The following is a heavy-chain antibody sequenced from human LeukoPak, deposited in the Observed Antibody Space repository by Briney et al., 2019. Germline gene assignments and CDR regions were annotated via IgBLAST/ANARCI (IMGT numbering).Heavy chain of an antibody. CDR3: AKGGYCSSTSCYVGWFDP. Sequence: GGSLRLSCAASGFTFSSYVMNWVRQAPGKGLEWVSVISGGGGSTYYADSVKGRFTISRDNSRNTLFLRMNSLRAEDTAVYYCAKGGYCSSTSCYVGWFDPWGQGTLVTVSS. CDR1: GFTFSSYV. CDR2: ISGGGGST. D-gene: IGHD2-2*01. V-gene: IGHV3-23*01. J-gene: IGHJ5*02.